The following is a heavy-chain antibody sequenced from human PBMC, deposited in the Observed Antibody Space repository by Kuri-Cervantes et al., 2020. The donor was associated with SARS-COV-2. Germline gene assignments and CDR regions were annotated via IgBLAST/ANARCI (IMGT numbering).Heavy chain of an antibody. J-gene: IGHJ4*02. CDR2: IYYGGST. V-gene: IGHV4-39*01. CDR1: GGSISSSSYY. D-gene: IGHD4/OR15-4a*01. Sequence: GSLRLSCTVSGGSISSSSYYWGWIRQPPGKGLEWIGSIYYGGSTYYNPSLKCRVTISVDTSKNQFSLKLSSVTAADTAVYYCARGLRGLTHDYWGQGTLVTVSS. CDR3: ARGLRGLTHDY.